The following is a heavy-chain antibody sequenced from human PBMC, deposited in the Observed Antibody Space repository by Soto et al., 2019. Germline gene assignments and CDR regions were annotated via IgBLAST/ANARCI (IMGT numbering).Heavy chain of an antibody. CDR3: ATNGYDYVWGSYRQFDY. CDR2: FDPEDGET. Sequence: ASVKDSCKVSGYTLTELSMHWVRQAPGKGLEWMGGFDPEDGETIYAQKFQGRVTMTEDTSTDTAYMELSSLRSEDTAVYYCATNGYDYVWGSYRQFDYWGQGTLVTVS. CDR1: GYTLTELS. V-gene: IGHV1-24*01. D-gene: IGHD3-16*02. J-gene: IGHJ4*02.